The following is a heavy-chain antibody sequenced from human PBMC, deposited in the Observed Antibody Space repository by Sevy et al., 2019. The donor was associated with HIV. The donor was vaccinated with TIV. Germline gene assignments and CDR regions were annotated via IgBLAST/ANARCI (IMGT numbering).Heavy chain of an antibody. V-gene: IGHV3-23*01. CDR3: AKVTLWELLAAHDAFDV. CDR2: RSGRDSST. J-gene: IGHJ3*01. CDR1: GFSFSGYV. D-gene: IGHD1-26*01. Sequence: GGSLRLSCAASGFSFSGYVMNWVRLAPGKGLEWVSNRSGRDSSTDYADSVRGRFIISRDNSENTLYLQMNGLRAEDTAVYYCAKVTLWELLAAHDAFDVWGQGTMVTVSS.